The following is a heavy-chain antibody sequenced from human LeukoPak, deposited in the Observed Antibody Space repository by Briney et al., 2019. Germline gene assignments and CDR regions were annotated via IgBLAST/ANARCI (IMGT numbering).Heavy chain of an antibody. V-gene: IGHV4-34*01. CDR2: INHKGST. Sequence: SETLSLTCAVHGGSFSGYYWSWIRQSPGKGLEWIGEINHKGSTNYNPSLKSRVTISVDRSKNQFSLKLSSVTAADTAVYYCARGYYDILTGYYGWFDPWGQGTLVTVSS. J-gene: IGHJ5*02. CDR1: GGSFSGYY. D-gene: IGHD3-9*01. CDR3: ARGYYDILTGYYGWFDP.